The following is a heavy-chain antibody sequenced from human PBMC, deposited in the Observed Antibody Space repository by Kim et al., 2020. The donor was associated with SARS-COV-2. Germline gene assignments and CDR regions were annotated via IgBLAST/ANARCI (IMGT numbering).Heavy chain of an antibody. CDR2: IYHSGST. J-gene: IGHJ4*02. Sequence: SETLSLTCTVSGYSISSGYYWGWIRQPPGKGLEWIGSIYHSGSTFYNPSLKSRVTISVDTSKNQFSLRLSSVTAADTALYYCARTVRSDLLTGASTYYLDYWGQGTLVTVSS. CDR3: ARTVRSDLLTGASTYYLDY. D-gene: IGHD3-9*01. V-gene: IGHV4-38-2*02. CDR1: GYSISSGYY.